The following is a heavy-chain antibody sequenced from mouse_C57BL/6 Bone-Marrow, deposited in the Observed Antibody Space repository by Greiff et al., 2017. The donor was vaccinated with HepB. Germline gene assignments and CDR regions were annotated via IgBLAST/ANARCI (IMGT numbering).Heavy chain of an antibody. CDR1: GFTFSDYY. CDR2: ISNGGGST. CDR3: ARLGPY. Sequence: EVNVVESGGGLVQPGGSLKLSCAASGFTFSDYYMYWVRQTPEKRLEWVAYISNGGGSTYYPDTVKGRFTISRDNAKNTLYLQMSRLKSEDTAMYYCARLGPYWGQGTLVTVSA. V-gene: IGHV5-12*01. J-gene: IGHJ3*01.